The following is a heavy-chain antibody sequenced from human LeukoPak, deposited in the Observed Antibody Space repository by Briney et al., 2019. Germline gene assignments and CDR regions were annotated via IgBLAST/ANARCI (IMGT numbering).Heavy chain of an antibody. D-gene: IGHD3-22*01. Sequence: GGSLRLSCAASGFTFSSYGMHWVRQAPGKGLEWVAFIRYDGSNKYYADSVKGRFTISRDNSKNTLYLQMNSLRAEDTAVYYCAEAGYYDSSGYSPFDYWGQGTLVTVSS. CDR3: AEAGYYDSSGYSPFDY. V-gene: IGHV3-30*02. J-gene: IGHJ4*02. CDR1: GFTFSSYG. CDR2: IRYDGSNK.